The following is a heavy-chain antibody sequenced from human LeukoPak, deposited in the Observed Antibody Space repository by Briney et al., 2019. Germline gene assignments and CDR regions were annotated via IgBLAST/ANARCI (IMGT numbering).Heavy chain of an antibody. V-gene: IGHV5-51*01. CDR2: IYPGDSDT. D-gene: IGHD4-17*01. CDR3: ARLSTVTTLDY. Sequence: RGSLKIPGKGSGYSFTNYWIGGVGHKPGEGLEWMGIIYPGDSDTRYSPSFQGQVTISADKSISTAYLQGSSLKASDTAIYYCARLSTVTTLDYWGQGTLVTVSS. CDR1: GYSFTNYW. J-gene: IGHJ4*02.